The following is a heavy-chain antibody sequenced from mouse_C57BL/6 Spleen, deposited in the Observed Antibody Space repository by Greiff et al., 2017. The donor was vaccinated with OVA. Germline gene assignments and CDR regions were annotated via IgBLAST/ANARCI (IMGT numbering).Heavy chain of an antibody. Sequence: QVHVKQSGAELVKPGASVKISCKASGYAFSSYWMNWVKQRPGKGLEWIGQIYPGDGDTNYNGKFKGKATLTADKSSSTAYMQLTSLTSEDSAVYYCARAGVRYWYFDVWGTGTTVTVSS. CDR3: ARAGVRYWYFDV. V-gene: IGHV1-80*01. D-gene: IGHD2-14*01. CDR1: GYAFSSYW. J-gene: IGHJ1*03. CDR2: IYPGDGDT.